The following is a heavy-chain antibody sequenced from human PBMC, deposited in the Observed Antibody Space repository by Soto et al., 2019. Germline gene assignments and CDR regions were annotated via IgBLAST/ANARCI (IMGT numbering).Heavy chain of an antibody. D-gene: IGHD6-13*01. CDR3: ARDFIAAALDV. V-gene: IGHV3-30-3*01. CDR1: GFTFSSYS. J-gene: IGHJ6*02. Sequence: GGSRRLFCAVSGFTFSSYSIHWVRQAPGKGLXWVAXXXQXGXXXYXXXXVKGRFTSSRDNPRNTLFLQINSLRAQDTAGYYCARDFIAAALDVWGQGTTLTVS. CDR2: XXQXGXXX.